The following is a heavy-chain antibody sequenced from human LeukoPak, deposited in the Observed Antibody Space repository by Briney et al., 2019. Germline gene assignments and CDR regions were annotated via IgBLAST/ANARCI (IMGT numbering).Heavy chain of an antibody. D-gene: IGHD3-10*01. J-gene: IGHJ4*02. Sequence: GGSLRLSCAASGFTFSSYRMNWVRQAPGKGLEWVSYISSSSSTIYYADSVEGRFTISRDNAKNSLYLQMNSLRAEDTAVYYCARDIVLLDYWGQGTLVTVSS. V-gene: IGHV3-48*01. CDR1: GFTFSSYR. CDR3: ARDIVLLDY. CDR2: ISSSSSTI.